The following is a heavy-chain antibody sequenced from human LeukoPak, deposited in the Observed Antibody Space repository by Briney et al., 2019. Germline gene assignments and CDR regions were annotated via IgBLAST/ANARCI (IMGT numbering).Heavy chain of an antibody. J-gene: IGHJ6*02. Sequence: GGSLRLSCAASGFTFSSYSMKWVRQAPGKGLEWVSYISSSGSTIYYADSVKGRFTISRDNAKNSLYLQMNSLRAEDTAVYYCARENGYSGYDLVLYYYGMDVWGQGTTVTVSS. CDR3: ARENGYSGYDLVLYYYGMDV. V-gene: IGHV3-48*04. D-gene: IGHD5-12*01. CDR2: ISSSGSTI. CDR1: GFTFSSYS.